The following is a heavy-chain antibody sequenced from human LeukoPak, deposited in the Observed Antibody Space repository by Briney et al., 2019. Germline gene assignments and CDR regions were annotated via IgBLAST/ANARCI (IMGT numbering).Heavy chain of an antibody. D-gene: IGHD2/OR15-2a*01. V-gene: IGHV4-30-4*08. J-gene: IGHJ4*02. Sequence: SETLSLTCSVSGGSISSGDYYWSWIRQPPGKGLDWIGYIYYSGSSFYNPSLKSRVTISVDTSKNHVSLNLSSVTAADTAVYYCARGNNPYYFDYWGQGTLVTVSS. CDR2: IYYSGSS. CDR3: ARGNNPYYFDY. CDR1: GGSISSGDYY.